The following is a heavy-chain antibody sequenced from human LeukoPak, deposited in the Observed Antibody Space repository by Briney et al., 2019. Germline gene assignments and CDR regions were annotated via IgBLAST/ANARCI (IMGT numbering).Heavy chain of an antibody. V-gene: IGHV3-9*01. D-gene: IGHD4-23*01. CDR1: GLSLDHYA. Sequence: GGSLRLSCEVSGLSLDHYAMHWVRQAPRKGLEWVSGISWNSRSVVHADSVKGRFTTSRHNAKNSLYLQMNSLRAGDTALYYCAKVSGDYGGHGSKWYFDLWGRGTLGTVSS. J-gene: IGHJ2*01. CDR2: ISWNSRSV. CDR3: AKVSGDYGGHGSKWYFDL.